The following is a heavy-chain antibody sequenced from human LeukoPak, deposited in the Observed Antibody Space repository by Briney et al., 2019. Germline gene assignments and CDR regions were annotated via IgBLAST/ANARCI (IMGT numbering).Heavy chain of an antibody. CDR2: INPSGGGT. D-gene: IGHD5-24*01. Sequence: GASVTVSCTASGYTFTAYYLHWVRQAPGQGLEWMGIINPSGGGTTYAQKFQGRVTMTRDTSTSTVYMELSSLRFEDTAVYYCARPGGDGYNPLDYWGQGALVTVSS. V-gene: IGHV1-46*01. CDR3: ARPGGDGYNPLDY. CDR1: GYTFTAYY. J-gene: IGHJ4*02.